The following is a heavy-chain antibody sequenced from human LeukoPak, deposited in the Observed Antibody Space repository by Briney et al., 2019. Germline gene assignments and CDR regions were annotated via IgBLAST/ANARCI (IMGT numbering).Heavy chain of an antibody. V-gene: IGHV4-61*02. J-gene: IGHJ4*02. D-gene: IGHD3-22*01. CDR3: ARTTYYYDR. CDR1: GSSISNGSYC. CDR2: IYTRGST. Sequence: SETLALTCTVSGSSISNGSYCRSWIRQPAGKVLEWIGRIYTRGSTNYNPSLKSRVNISVDTSKNQFSLKVSSVTDADTAVYYCARTTYYYDRWGQGTLVTVSS.